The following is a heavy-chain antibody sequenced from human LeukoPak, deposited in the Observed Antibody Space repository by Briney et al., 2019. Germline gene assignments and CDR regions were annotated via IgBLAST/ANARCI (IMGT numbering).Heavy chain of an antibody. CDR2: ISGSGGST. Sequence: GGSLRLSCAASGFTFSIYWMSWVRQAPGKGLEWVSAISGSGGSTYYADSVKGRFTISRDNSKNTLYLQMNSLRAEDTAVYYCANGGIAADPPSYWGQGALVTVSS. V-gene: IGHV3-23*01. CDR1: GFTFSIYW. CDR3: ANGGIAADPPSY. J-gene: IGHJ4*02. D-gene: IGHD6-13*01.